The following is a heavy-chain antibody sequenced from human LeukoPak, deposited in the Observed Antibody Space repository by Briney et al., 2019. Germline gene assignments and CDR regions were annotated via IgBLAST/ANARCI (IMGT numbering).Heavy chain of an antibody. J-gene: IGHJ5*02. CDR2: ICSSGST. D-gene: IGHD3-10*01. Sequence: SETLSLTCTVSGVSVSNYCWTSIRQPAAKGLEWTGPICSSGSTIYNPSLKSRVTMSLDLSNNRFSLKLTSVTAADTAIYCCARDRGSDGSDQLDPWGQGILVTVSS. V-gene: IGHV4-4*07. CDR1: GVSVSNYC. CDR3: ARDRGSDGSDQLDP.